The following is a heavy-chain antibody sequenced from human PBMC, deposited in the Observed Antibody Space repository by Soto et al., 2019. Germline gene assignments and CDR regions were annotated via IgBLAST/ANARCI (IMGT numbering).Heavy chain of an antibody. CDR1: GGSVSSGSYY. CDR3: ARDTTSAALFDY. J-gene: IGHJ4*02. V-gene: IGHV4-61*01. CDR2: MSHSGST. D-gene: IGHD1-26*01. Sequence: QVQLQESGPGLVKSSETLSLTCSVSGGSVSSGSYYWSWIRQPPGKGLEWIGYMSHSGSTNYNPSLESRVTISIDTSKNEFSLKLTSVTAADTAVYYCARDTTSAALFDYWGQGTLVTVSS.